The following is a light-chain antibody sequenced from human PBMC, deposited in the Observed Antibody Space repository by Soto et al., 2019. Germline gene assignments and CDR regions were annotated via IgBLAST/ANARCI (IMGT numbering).Light chain of an antibody. V-gene: IGLV7-43*01. CDR3: LVSYSASYV. Sequence: QAVVTQEPSLTVCPGGTVTLTFASSTGPVTSGFYRHWGRQKPGQAPRTLSYSTTNKHSWTPARFSGSLLGGKAALTLSGVQLYYAAHDYCLVSYSASYVFGAATRVTV. CDR1: TGPVTSGFY. CDR2: STT. J-gene: IGLJ1*01.